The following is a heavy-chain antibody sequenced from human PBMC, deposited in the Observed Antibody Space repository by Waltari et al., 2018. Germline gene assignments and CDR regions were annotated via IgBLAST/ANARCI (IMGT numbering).Heavy chain of an antibody. D-gene: IGHD6-19*01. J-gene: IGHJ5*02. CDR3: AREGSGWHNGHNWFDP. CDR2: IIPILGTT. CDR1: GGTFNLST. Sequence: QGQLVQSGADVKKPGPSVKVSCKAAGGTFNLSTLIWVRQAPGQGLEWMGRIIPILGTTNYAQKFLDRVSISADEYTSTVYMEVNSLRFEDTAVYYCAREGSGWHNGHNWFDPWGQGTLVTVSS. V-gene: IGHV1-69*11.